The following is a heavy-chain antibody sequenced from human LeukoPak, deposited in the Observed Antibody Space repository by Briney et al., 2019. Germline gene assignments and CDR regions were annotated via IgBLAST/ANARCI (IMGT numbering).Heavy chain of an antibody. J-gene: IGHJ5*02. Sequence: PSETLSLSCNASGASLSSYYWDWLRQTPGKGLEWIGYISDTGKTETNPSLKSRVTISLDGPNNHFSLRLRSVTAADSAVYYCATGYYEPFATWGPGILVTVSS. D-gene: IGHD1-26*01. CDR1: GASLSSYY. V-gene: IGHV4-59*01. CDR3: ATGYYEPFAT. CDR2: ISDTGKT.